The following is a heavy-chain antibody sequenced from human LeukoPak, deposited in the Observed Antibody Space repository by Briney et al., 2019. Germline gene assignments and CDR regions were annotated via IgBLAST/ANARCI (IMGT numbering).Heavy chain of an antibody. Sequence: PGGSLRLSCAASGFTFRDYTMNWVRQAPGKGLEWVAVIWYDGSNKYYADSVKGRFTISRDNSKNTLYLQMNSLRAEDTAVYYCARDLGSGSYSLVYWGQGTLVTVSS. J-gene: IGHJ4*02. D-gene: IGHD3-10*01. V-gene: IGHV3-33*08. CDR2: IWYDGSNK. CDR1: GFTFRDYT. CDR3: ARDLGSGSYSLVY.